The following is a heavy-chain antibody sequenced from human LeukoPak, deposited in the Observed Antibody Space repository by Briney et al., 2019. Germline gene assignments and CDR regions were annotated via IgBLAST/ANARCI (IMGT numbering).Heavy chain of an antibody. CDR3: VRVKNYYDSSGYGNYFDY. CDR1: GFTFSSYE. J-gene: IGHJ4*02. Sequence: GGSLRLSCAASGFTFSSYEMNWVRQAPGKGLEWVSYISSSGSTIYYADSVKGRFTISRDNAKNSLYLQMNSLRAEDTAVYYCVRVKNYYDSSGYGNYFDYWGQGTLVTVSS. D-gene: IGHD3-22*01. V-gene: IGHV3-48*03. CDR2: ISSSGSTI.